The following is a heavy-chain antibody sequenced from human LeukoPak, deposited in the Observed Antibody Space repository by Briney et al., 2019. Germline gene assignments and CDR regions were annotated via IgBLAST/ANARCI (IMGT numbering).Heavy chain of an antibody. D-gene: IGHD5-24*01. Sequence: GESLKISCNGSGYSFTGYWIGWVRQMPGKGLEWMGIIYPADSETRYNPSFQGQVTISADKSTSTAYLQWSSLKASDTAMYYCARRPRLSGWLQTIIFDSWGQGTLVTVSS. V-gene: IGHV5-51*01. CDR1: GYSFTGYW. J-gene: IGHJ4*02. CDR3: ARRPRLSGWLQTIIFDS. CDR2: IYPADSET.